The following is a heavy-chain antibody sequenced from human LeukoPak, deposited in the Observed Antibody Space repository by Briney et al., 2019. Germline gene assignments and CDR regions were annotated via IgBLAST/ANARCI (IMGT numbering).Heavy chain of an antibody. CDR1: GFTFDDYA. J-gene: IGHJ6*02. V-gene: IGHV3-9*01. CDR3: AKATSGSYGAMDV. D-gene: IGHD1-26*01. CDR2: ISWNSGSI. Sequence: GRSLRLSCAASGFTFDDYAMHWVRRAPGKGLEWVSGISWNSGSIGYADSVKGRFTISRDNAKNSLYLQMNSLRAEDTALYYCAKATSGSYGAMDVWGQGTTVTVSS.